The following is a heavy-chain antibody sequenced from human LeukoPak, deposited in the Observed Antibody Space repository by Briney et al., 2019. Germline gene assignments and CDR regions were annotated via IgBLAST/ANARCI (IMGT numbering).Heavy chain of an antibody. CDR1: GFTFSDYA. J-gene: IGHJ4*02. CDR3: VKGMNSGSPLYYFQS. D-gene: IGHD2/OR15-2a*01. V-gene: IGHV3-30*18. Sequence: PGGSLRLSCAASGFTFSDYAMHWIRQAPGKGLEWVAVISYDGDKKYYPDSVKGRFTISRDDSRNALYLQVSSLGAEDTAVYYCVKGMNSGSPLYYFQSWGQGTLVTVSS. CDR2: ISYDGDKK.